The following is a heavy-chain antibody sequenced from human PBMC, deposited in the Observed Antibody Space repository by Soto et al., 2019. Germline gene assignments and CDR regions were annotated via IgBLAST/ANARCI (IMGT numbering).Heavy chain of an antibody. Sequence: QVQLHQSGPGLVKPSQTLSLTCAISGDSVSRTSVAWNWIRQSPSRGLEWLGRTYYRCKCNSDYAVSVRSRITINPDTSKSQFSLQLNSVTPEDTAVYYCVRGQFSAFDCWGQGTLVTVSS. V-gene: IGHV6-1*01. J-gene: IGHJ4*02. CDR3: VRGQFSAFDC. CDR2: TYYRCKCNS. CDR1: GDSVSRTSVA.